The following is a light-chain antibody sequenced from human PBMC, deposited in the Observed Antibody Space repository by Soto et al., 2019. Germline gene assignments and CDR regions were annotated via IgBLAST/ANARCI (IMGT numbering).Light chain of an antibody. CDR2: DVT. CDR1: SSDVGGYNY. CDR3: SSYTTTSAVA. J-gene: IGLJ2*01. Sequence: QSVLTQPASVSGSPGQWITISCTGTSSDVGGYNYVSWYQQHPGKAPKLMIYDVTNPPSGVSYRFSGSKSGNTASLTISGLQAEDEADYYCSSYTTTSAVAFGGGTKVTVL. V-gene: IGLV2-14*03.